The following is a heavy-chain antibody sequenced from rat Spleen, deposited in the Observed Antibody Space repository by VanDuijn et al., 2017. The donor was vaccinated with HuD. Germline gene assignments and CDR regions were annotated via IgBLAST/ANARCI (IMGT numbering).Heavy chain of an antibody. CDR2: ISTGGGNT. CDR3: ARPSGSSGYFDY. V-gene: IGHV5-25*01. CDR1: GFTFINYY. D-gene: IGHD4-3*01. Sequence: EVQLVESGGGLVQPGRSLKLSCAASGFTFINYYMAWVRQAPTKGLEWVASISTGGGNTYYRDSVKGRFTISRDNAKSTLYLQMDSLRSEDTATYYCARPSGSSGYFDYWGQGVMVTVSS. J-gene: IGHJ2*01.